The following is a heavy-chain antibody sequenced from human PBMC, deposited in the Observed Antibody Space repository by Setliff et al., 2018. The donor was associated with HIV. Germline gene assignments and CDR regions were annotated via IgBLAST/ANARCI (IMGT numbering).Heavy chain of an antibody. V-gene: IGHV5-51*01. D-gene: IGHD6-19*01. CDR3: ARHEAGSSGWLPFDY. J-gene: IGHJ4*02. CDR1: GYSFTSYW. CDR2: IYPGDSDT. Sequence: GESLKLSCKGSGYSFTSYWIGWVRQMPGKGLEWMGIIYPGDSDTRYSPSFQGQVTISADKSISTAYLQWSSLKASDTAMYYCARHEAGSSGWLPFDYWGQGTRVTV.